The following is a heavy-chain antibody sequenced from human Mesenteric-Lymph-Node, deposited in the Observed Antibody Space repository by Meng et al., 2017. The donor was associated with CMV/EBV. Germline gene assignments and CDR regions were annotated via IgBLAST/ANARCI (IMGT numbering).Heavy chain of an antibody. CDR1: GGTFSNYA. V-gene: IGHV1-69*05. D-gene: IGHD2-21*01. CDR2: IIPTLGTA. Sequence: SVKVSCKAFGGTFSNYAVSWVRQAPGQGLEWMGGIIPTLGTATYAQKFQGRVTITTDESTTIVYMELSSLRSEDTAVYYCARDLMARMAYCGGDCYGYYYFGLDVWGQGTTVTVSS. CDR3: ARDLMARMAYCGGDCYGYYYFGLDV. J-gene: IGHJ6*02.